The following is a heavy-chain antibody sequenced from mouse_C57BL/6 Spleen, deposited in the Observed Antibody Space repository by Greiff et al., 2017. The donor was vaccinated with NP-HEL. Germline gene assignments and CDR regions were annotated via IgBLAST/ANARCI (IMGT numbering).Heavy chain of an antibody. CDR3: ARESSNVDY. J-gene: IGHJ2*01. D-gene: IGHD4-1*01. V-gene: IGHV3-6*01. CDR2: ISYDGSN. CDR1: GYSITSGYY. Sequence: DVKLQESGPGLVKPSQSLSLTCSVTGYSITSGYYWNWIRQFPGNKLEWMGYISYDGSNNYNPSLKNRISITRDTSKNQFFLKLNSVTTEDTATYYCARESSNVDYWGQGTTLTVSS.